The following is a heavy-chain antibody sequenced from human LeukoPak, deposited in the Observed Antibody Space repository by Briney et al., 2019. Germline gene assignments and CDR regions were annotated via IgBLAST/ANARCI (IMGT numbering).Heavy chain of an antibody. V-gene: IGHV1-3*01. CDR3: ARGQRYCSGGSCYHSTFDY. CDR1: GYTFTSYA. J-gene: IGHJ4*02. CDR2: INAGNGNT. Sequence: APVKVSCKASGYTFTSYAMHWVRQAPGQRLEWMGWINAGNGNTKYSQKFQGRVTITRDTSASTAYMELSSLRSEDTAVYYCARGQRYCSGGSCYHSTFDYWGQGTLVTVSS. D-gene: IGHD2-15*01.